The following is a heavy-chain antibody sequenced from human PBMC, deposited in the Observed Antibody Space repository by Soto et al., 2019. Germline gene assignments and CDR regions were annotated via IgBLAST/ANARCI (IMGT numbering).Heavy chain of an antibody. Sequence: GGSLRLSCAASGFTFSSYAMSWVRQAPGKGLEWVSAISGSGGSTYYADSVKGRFTISRDNSKNTLYLQMNSLRAEDTAVYYCAKGSSNYYGSGSYYNPYWGQGTLVTVSS. D-gene: IGHD3-10*01. J-gene: IGHJ4*02. CDR1: GFTFSSYA. V-gene: IGHV3-23*01. CDR2: ISGSGGST. CDR3: AKGSSNYYGSGSYYNPY.